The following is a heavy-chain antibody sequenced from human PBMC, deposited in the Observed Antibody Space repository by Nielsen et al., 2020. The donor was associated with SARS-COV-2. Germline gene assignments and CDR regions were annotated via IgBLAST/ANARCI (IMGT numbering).Heavy chain of an antibody. CDR3: ARLYYDSSGYYGQPTLNQKNWFDP. J-gene: IGHJ5*02. V-gene: IGHV3-11*03. CDR2: ISSSSSYT. Sequence: RQAPGKGLEWVSYISSSSSYTNYADSVKGRFTISRDNAKNSLYLQMNSLRAEDTAMYYCARLYYDSSGYYGQPTLNQKNWFDPWGQGTLVTVSS. D-gene: IGHD3-22*01.